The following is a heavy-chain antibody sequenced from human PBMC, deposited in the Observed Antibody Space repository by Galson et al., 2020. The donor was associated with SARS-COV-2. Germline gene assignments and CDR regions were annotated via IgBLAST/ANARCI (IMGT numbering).Heavy chain of an antibody. D-gene: IGHD5-12*01. V-gene: IGHV3-23*01. CDR3: ARVATRMVVATLDN. CDR1: GFTFSNYA. J-gene: IGHJ4*02. Sequence: GESLKISCAASGFTFSNYAMTWVRQAPGKGLEWVSTICAGGGTTFYADSVKGRFTISRDNSMNTLFLRMSGLRADDTAVYYCARVATRMVVATLDNWGQGVLVTVSS. CDR2: ICAGGGTT.